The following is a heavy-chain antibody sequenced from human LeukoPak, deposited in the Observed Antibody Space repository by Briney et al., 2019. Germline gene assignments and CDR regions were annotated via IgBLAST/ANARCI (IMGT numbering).Heavy chain of an antibody. CDR1: GGSISSGGYS. Sequence: SETLSLTCAVSGGSISSGGYSWSWIRQPPGKGLEWIGYIYHSGSTYYNPSLKSRVTISVDRSKNQFSLKLSSVTAADTAVYYCARADILTGYYPRATFDYWGQGTLGTVSS. V-gene: IGHV4-30-2*01. D-gene: IGHD3-9*01. J-gene: IGHJ4*02. CDR2: IYHSGST. CDR3: ARADILTGYYPRATFDY.